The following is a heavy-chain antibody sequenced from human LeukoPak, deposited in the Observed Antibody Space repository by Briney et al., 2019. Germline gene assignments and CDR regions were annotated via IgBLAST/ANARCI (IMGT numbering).Heavy chain of an antibody. CDR3: ARVRLGLRYFDWLLSKYYFDY. J-gene: IGHJ4*02. Sequence: GGSLRLSCAASGFTFSSYSMNWVRQAPGKGLEWVSSISSSSSYIYYADSVKGRFTISRDNAKNSLYLQMNSLRAEDTAVYYCARVRLGLRYFDWLLSKYYFDYWGQGTLVTVSS. CDR2: ISSSSSYI. CDR1: GFTFSSYS. V-gene: IGHV3-21*04. D-gene: IGHD3-9*01.